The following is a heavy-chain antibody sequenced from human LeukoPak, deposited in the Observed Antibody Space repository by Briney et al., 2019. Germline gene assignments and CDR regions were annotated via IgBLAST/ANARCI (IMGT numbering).Heavy chain of an antibody. V-gene: IGHV3-48*02. CDR2: ISSDSRTI. Sequence: GGSLRLSRAASGFTFSSYSMNWVRQAPGKGLEWVSYISSDSRTIYYADSVKGRFTISRDNAKNSLYLQMKSLRDEDTAVYYCARYGSGTSYITNYFDYWGQGTLVTVSS. D-gene: IGHD3-10*01. J-gene: IGHJ4*02. CDR1: GFTFSSYS. CDR3: ARYGSGTSYITNYFDY.